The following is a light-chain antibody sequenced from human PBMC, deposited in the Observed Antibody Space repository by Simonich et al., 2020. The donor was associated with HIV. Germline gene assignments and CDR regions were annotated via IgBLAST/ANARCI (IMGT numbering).Light chain of an antibody. V-gene: IGLV2-23*01. CDR3: CSYAGSRTWL. CDR1: SSDVGNYNL. Sequence: QSALTQPASVSGSPGQSITISCTGTSSDVGNYNLVSWYQQPPGKAPKLMIYEGSKRPSGVSNRFSGSKSGNTASLTISGLQAEDDADYYCCSYAGSRTWLFGGGTKVTVL. J-gene: IGLJ3*02. CDR2: EGS.